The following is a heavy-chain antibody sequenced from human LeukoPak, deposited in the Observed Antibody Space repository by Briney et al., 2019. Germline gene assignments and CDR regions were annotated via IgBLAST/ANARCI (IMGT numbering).Heavy chain of an antibody. CDR1: GFTFSGYA. CDR2: ISGSGGST. Sequence: GGSLRLSCAASGFTFSGYAMSWVRQVPGKGLEWVSVISGSGGSTYYADSVRGRFTISRDNSKNTLYLQVNSLRAEDTAVYYCAKGGKWDVTPFDYWGQGTLVTVSS. D-gene: IGHD1-26*01. V-gene: IGHV3-23*01. CDR3: AKGGKWDVTPFDY. J-gene: IGHJ4*02.